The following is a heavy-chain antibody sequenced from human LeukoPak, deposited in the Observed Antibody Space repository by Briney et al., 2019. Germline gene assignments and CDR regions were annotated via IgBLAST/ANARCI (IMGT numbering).Heavy chain of an antibody. Sequence: PGGSLRLSCAASGFTFSTYGMHWVRQAPGKGLEWVAFIRYDGSSKYYTDSVKGRFTISRDNSKSTLYLQMNSLRAEDTAVYYCARITKGRSYIGRVDYWGQGTLVTVSS. D-gene: IGHD1-26*01. CDR2: IRYDGSSK. J-gene: IGHJ4*02. V-gene: IGHV3-30*02. CDR3: ARITKGRSYIGRVDY. CDR1: GFTFSTYG.